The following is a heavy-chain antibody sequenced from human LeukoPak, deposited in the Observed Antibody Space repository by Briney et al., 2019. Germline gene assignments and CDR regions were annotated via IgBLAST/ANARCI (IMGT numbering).Heavy chain of an antibody. J-gene: IGHJ4*02. CDR1: GFTFNSYV. CDR2: ISSNGGST. D-gene: IGHD6-13*01. Sequence: PGGSLRLSCSASGFTFNSYVMHWVRQAPGKGLEYVSAISSNGGSTYYADSVKGRFTISRDNSKNTLYLQMSSLRGEDTAVYYCVKSASTWYLFDYWGQGTLVTVSS. V-gene: IGHV3-64D*09. CDR3: VKSASTWYLFDY.